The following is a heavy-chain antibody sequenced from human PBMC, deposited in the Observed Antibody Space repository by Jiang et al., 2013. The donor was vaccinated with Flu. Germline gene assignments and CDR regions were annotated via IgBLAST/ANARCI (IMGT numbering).Heavy chain of an antibody. CDR3: ARGRLLLWFGEPLGGMDV. D-gene: IGHD3-10*01. Sequence: VQLVESGGGVVQPGRSLRLSCAASGFTFSSYAMHWVRQAPGKGLEWVAVISYDGSNKYYADSVKGRFTISRDNSKNTLYLQMNSLRAEDTAVYYCARGRLLLWFGEPLGGMDVWGQGTTVTVSS. CDR2: ISYDGSNK. J-gene: IGHJ6*02. CDR1: GFTFSSYA. V-gene: IGHV3-30-3*01.